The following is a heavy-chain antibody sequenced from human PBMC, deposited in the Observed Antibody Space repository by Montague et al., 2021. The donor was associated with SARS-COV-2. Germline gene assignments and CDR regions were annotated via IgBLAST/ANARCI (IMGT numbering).Heavy chain of an antibody. J-gene: IGHJ4*02. CDR3: ARRGSSVWGVTVSAELDY. D-gene: IGHD3-10*01. Sequence: SETLSLTCAVYGGSFSGCYWSWIRQPPEKGLEWIGEINQSGRTNSNPSLKSRVIISVDTSKNQFSLKLSSVTAADTAVYYCARRGSSVWGVTVSAELDYWGQGILVIVSS. CDR1: GGSFSGCY. V-gene: IGHV4-34*01. CDR2: INQSGRT.